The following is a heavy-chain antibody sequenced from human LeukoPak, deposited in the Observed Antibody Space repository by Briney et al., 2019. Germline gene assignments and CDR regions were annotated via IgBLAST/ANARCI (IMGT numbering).Heavy chain of an antibody. CDR2: ISYDGSDR. V-gene: IGHV3-30*18. J-gene: IGHJ4*02. CDR3: AKEAGYDSSDSPSGY. D-gene: IGHD3-22*01. CDR1: GFTFSIYG. Sequence: GRSLRLSCAASGFTFSIYGMHWVRQAPGKGLEWVAFISYDGSDRYYADSVKGRFTISRDNSENTVYLQMNSLRPEDTAVYYCAKEAGYDSSDSPSGYWGQGTLVTVSS.